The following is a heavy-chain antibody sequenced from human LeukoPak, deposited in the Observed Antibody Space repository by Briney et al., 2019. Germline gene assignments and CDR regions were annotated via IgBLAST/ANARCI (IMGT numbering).Heavy chain of an antibody. CDR1: GLTVSSYA. CDR3: AKEMGSFDI. Sequence: GGSLRLSCSASGLTVSSYAMSWVRPAPGKGREWVSSISGSGRSTYYAYSVKGRFNISRDNSKNTLYLQMNSLRAEDTAVYYCAKEMGSFDIWGQGTMVTVSS. CDR2: ISGSGRST. D-gene: IGHD2-8*01. J-gene: IGHJ3*02. V-gene: IGHV3-23*01.